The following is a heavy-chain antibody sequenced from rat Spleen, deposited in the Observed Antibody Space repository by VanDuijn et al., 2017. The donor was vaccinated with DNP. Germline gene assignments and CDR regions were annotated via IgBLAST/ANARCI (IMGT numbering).Heavy chain of an antibody. D-gene: IGHD1-7*01. CDR3: ATGEYYGYEPYVMDA. Sequence: EVQLVESGGGLVQPGRSLKLSCAASGFTFSNYGMHWIRQAPTKGLEWVASISPSGGSTYYRDSVKGRFTISRDNAKSTLYLQMDSLRSEDTATYYWATGEYYGYEPYVMDAWGQGASVTVSS. CDR2: ISPSGGST. V-gene: IGHV5-19*01. CDR1: GFTFSNYG. J-gene: IGHJ4*01.